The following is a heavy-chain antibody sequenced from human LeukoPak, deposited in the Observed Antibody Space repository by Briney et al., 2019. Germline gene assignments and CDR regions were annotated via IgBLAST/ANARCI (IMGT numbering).Heavy chain of an antibody. J-gene: IGHJ6*03. CDR3: ARRGYYYGSGSVSLYYYYMDV. CDR1: GFTLSNYW. V-gene: IGHV3-74*01. Sequence: GGSLRLSCAASGFTLSNYWMHWVRQAPGKGLVWVSRINTDGSRITYADSVKGRFTISRDNAMNTVYLQMNSLRAEDTAVYYCARRGYYYGSGSVSLYYYYMDVWGKGTTVTVSS. CDR2: INTDGSRI. D-gene: IGHD3-10*01.